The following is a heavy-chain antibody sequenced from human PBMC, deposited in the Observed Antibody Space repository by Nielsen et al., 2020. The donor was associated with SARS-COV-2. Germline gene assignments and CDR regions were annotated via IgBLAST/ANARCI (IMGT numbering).Heavy chain of an antibody. V-gene: IGHV3-13*01. CDR2: IGTAGDT. Sequence: GESLKISCAASGFTFSSYDMHWVRQATGKGLEWVSAIGTAGDTYYPGSVKGRFTISRENAKNSLYLQMNSLRAEDTAVYYCARDPAYYYDSSGYYFDYWGQGTLVTVSS. CDR3: ARDPAYYYDSSGYYFDY. D-gene: IGHD3-22*01. J-gene: IGHJ4*02. CDR1: GFTFSSYD.